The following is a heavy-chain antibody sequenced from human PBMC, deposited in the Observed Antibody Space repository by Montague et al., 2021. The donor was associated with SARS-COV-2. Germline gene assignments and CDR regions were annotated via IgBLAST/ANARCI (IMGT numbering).Heavy chain of an antibody. CDR1: DGSISSSRYH. Sequence: SETLSLTCYVSDGSISSSRYHWGWIRQPPGQALEWIGSIYYTGSSYYNPSLKSRVTLSVATSKNQVSLKLDSVTAADKAVYYCARQYIGSYHVWGQGVQVIVAS. J-gene: IGHJ4*02. CDR3: ARQYIGSYHV. V-gene: IGHV4-39*01. D-gene: IGHD1-26*01. CDR2: IYYTGSS.